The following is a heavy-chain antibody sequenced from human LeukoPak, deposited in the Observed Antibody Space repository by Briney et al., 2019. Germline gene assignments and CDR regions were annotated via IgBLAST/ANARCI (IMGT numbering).Heavy chain of an antibody. CDR1: GFTFSDYY. V-gene: IGHV3-11*01. CDR2: ISSSGSTI. CDR3: AGARFSDYGGKNYYYGMDV. Sequence: GGSLRLSCAASGFTFSDYYMSWIRQAPGKGLEWVSYISSSGSTIYYADSVKGRFTISRDNAKNSLYLQMNSLRAEDTAVYYCAGARFSDYGGKNYYYGMDVWGQGTTVTVSS. D-gene: IGHD4-23*01. J-gene: IGHJ6*02.